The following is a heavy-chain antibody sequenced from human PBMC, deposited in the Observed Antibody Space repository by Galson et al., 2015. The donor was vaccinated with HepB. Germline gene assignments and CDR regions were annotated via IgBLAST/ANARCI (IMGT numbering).Heavy chain of an antibody. CDR3: ASDGGLADQWLGYFDY. V-gene: IGHV3-30*04. J-gene: IGHJ4*02. CDR2: ISHDGNNK. CDR1: GFTFSSYA. D-gene: IGHD6-19*01. Sequence: SLRLSCAASGFTFSSYAMHWVRQAPGKGLEWVAVISHDGNNKYYADSVKGRFTISRDNSKNALYLQMISLRGEDTAVYYCASDGGLADQWLGYFDYWGQGALVTVSS.